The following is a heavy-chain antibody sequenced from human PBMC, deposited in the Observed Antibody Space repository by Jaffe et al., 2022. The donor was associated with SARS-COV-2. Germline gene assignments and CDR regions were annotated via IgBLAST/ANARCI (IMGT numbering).Heavy chain of an antibody. CDR3: AHGRYDSGYYQLFFDY. CDR2: IYGDGDK. CDR1: GFSYTVNGEG. Sequence: QITFKESGPTLVKPTQTLTLTCTLSGFSYTVNGEGVGWIRQPPGKALEWLALIYGDGDKRYSPSLKSRLTITKDTSKNQVVLTMTNMDPVDTATYYCAHGRYDSGYYQLFFDYWGQGTLVTVSS. D-gene: IGHD5-12*01. J-gene: IGHJ4*02. V-gene: IGHV2-5*02.